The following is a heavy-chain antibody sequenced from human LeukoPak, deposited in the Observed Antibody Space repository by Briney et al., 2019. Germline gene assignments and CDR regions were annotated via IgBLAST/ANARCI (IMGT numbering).Heavy chain of an antibody. J-gene: IGHJ5*02. V-gene: IGHV4-59*12. CDR2: IYHSGNS. CDR3: ARLSSGWSFDP. Sequence: SETLSLTCTISGDSIGDYYWTWIRQPPGEGLEWIGYIYHSGNSNYNPSLKSRVTISLDTSKNQFSLSLSSVTAADTAVYYCARLSSGWSFDPWGQGTLVTVSS. CDR1: GDSIGDYY. D-gene: IGHD6-19*01.